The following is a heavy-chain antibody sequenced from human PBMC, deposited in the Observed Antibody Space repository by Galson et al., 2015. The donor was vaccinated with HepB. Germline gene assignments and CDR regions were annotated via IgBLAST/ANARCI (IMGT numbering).Heavy chain of an antibody. Sequence: SVKVSCKASGYTFTSYDINWVRQATGQGLEWMGWMNPNSGNTGYAQKFQGRVTMTRNTSISTAYMELSSLRSEDTAVYYCARVEDTIAGSDYYYGMDVWGQGTTVTVSS. CDR1: GYTFTSYD. V-gene: IGHV1-8*01. D-gene: IGHD1-14*01. CDR3: ARVEDTIAGSDYYYGMDV. CDR2: MNPNSGNT. J-gene: IGHJ6*02.